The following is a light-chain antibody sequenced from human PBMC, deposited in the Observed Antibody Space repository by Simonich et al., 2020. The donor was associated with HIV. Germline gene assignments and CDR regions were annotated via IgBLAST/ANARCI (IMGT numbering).Light chain of an antibody. J-gene: IGKJ2*01. CDR2: AAS. CDR3: QQSYSTPRT. V-gene: IGKV1-39*01. Sequence: DIQMTQSPSSLSASVGDRVTITCRASQSISSYLNWYQQKPGKAPKLLIYAASSLQSVVPSRFSGSGSGTDFTLTISSLQPEDFATYYCQQSYSTPRTFGQGTKLDIK. CDR1: QSISSY.